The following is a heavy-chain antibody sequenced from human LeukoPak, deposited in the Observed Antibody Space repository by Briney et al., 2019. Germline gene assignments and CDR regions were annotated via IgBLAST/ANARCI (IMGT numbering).Heavy chain of an antibody. V-gene: IGHV3-23*01. J-gene: IGHJ4*02. Sequence: GGSLRLSCAASGFTFSSYSMNWVRQAPGKGLEWVSAMSGSGGRTYYADSVKGRFTISRDNSKNTLYLQMNSLRAEDTAVYYCAKGGCSGGSCYPFDYWGQGTLVTVSS. CDR1: GFTFSSYS. CDR2: MSGSGGRT. CDR3: AKGGCSGGSCYPFDY. D-gene: IGHD2-15*01.